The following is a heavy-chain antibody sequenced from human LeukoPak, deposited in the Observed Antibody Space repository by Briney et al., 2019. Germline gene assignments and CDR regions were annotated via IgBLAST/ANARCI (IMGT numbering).Heavy chain of an antibody. Sequence: GGSLRLSCAASGFTFSSYGMNWVRQAPGKGLEWVSYISSSSSTIYYADSVKGRFTISRDNAKNSLYLQMNSLRAEDTAVYYCARPRGPYYYYMDVWGKGTTVTVSS. V-gene: IGHV3-48*01. J-gene: IGHJ6*03. CDR2: ISSSSSTI. CDR3: ARPRGPYYYYMDV. CDR1: GFTFSSYG.